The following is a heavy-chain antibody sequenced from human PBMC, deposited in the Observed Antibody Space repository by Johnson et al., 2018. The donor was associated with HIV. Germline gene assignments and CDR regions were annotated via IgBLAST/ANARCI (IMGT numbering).Heavy chain of an antibody. J-gene: IGHJ3*02. CDR3: ARKFPDAFDI. CDR1: GFTVSSNY. Sequence: EVQLVESGGGLVQPGGSLRLSCAASGFTVSSNYMSWVSQAPGKGLEWVSVIYSGGSTYYADSVKGRFTISRDNSKNSLYLQMNSLRAEDTAVYYCARKFPDAFDIWGQGTMVTVSS. V-gene: IGHV3-66*01. CDR2: IYSGGST.